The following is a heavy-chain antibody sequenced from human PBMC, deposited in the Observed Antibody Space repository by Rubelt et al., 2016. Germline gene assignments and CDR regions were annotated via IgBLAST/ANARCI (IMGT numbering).Heavy chain of an antibody. D-gene: IGHD2-8*01. CDR3: ARDSGVIPVNWFDP. CDR1: GFSFSSHG. CDR2: ISSSSSTI. V-gene: IGHV3-48*01. J-gene: IGHJ5*02. Sequence: EVQLVESGGGLVQPGGSLRLSCAASGFSFSSHGMNWVRQAPGKGLEWISYISSSSSTIYYADSVKGRFTISRDNARNSRYLQMNSRRAEDTAVYDWARDSGVIPVNWFDPWGQGTLVTVSS.